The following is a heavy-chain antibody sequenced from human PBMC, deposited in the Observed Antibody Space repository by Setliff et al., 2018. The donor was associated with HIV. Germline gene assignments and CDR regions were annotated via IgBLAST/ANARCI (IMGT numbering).Heavy chain of an antibody. Sequence: PSETLSLTCTVSGGSISSHYWSWIGQPPGQGLEWIGYIYYSGSTNYNPSLKSRVTISVDTSKKQFSLKLSSVTAEDTAVYYCARNPHYFDISGYYTLFYFDYWGQGRLVTVSS. J-gene: IGHJ4*02. CDR2: IYYSGST. D-gene: IGHD3-22*01. CDR3: ARNPHYFDISGYYTLFYFDY. V-gene: IGHV4-59*11. CDR1: GGSISSHY.